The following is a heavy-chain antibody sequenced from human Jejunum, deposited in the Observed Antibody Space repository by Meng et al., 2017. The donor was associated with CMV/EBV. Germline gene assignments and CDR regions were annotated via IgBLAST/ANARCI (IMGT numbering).Heavy chain of an antibody. Sequence: SGCTFSTSWMHWVRQAPGQGLVWVSRIDGDETTTGYADSVRGRFTISRDNAKNTLYLEMNSLRDDDTGVYYCARAVSGGSLADYWGQGTRVTVSS. J-gene: IGHJ4*02. CDR2: IDGDETTT. CDR1: GCTFSTSW. CDR3: ARAVSGGSLADY. V-gene: IGHV3-74*01. D-gene: IGHD6-19*01.